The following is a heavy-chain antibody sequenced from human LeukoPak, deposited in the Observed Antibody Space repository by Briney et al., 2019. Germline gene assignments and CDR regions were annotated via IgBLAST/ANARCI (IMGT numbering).Heavy chain of an antibody. CDR2: INHSGNT. D-gene: IGHD3-22*01. J-gene: IGHJ5*02. V-gene: IGHV4-34*08. Sequence: SETLSLTCAVSGGTFIGFHWNWIRQPPGKGLEWIGDINHSGNTNYNPSLTSGVTISADPSKNQFSLNLSSMTAAETAALSGAPPPYYYEANVYSVAWGQGTLVTVSS. CDR3: APPPYYYEANVYSVA. CDR1: GGTFIGFH.